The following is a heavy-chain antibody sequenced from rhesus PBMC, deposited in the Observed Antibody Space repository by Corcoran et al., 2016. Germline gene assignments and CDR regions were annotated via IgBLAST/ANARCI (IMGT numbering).Heavy chain of an antibody. J-gene: IGHJ4*01. D-gene: IGHD3-22*01. CDR1: GGSISGGYD. CDR2: IYGSSGST. Sequence: QVQLQESGAGLVEPSEPLSLPCAVSGGSISGGYDWRWSRRRPRNGVEGMGCIYGSSGSTNDNPTLKKRVTIAKDTSKNQFSLKLSFVTAAHTAVYYCASRRWSGYPSFDYWGQGVLVTVSS. CDR3: ASRRWSGYPSFDY. V-gene: IGHV4-76*01.